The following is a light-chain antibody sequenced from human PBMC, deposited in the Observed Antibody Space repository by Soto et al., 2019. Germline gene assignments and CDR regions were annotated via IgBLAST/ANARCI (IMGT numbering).Light chain of an antibody. Sequence: QPVLTQSSSASASLGSSVKLTCTLSSGHSSYIIAWHQQQPGKAPRFLMKLEGSGSYNKVSGVPDRFSGSSSGADRYLTISTRQFEDEADYYCETWDSNTRVFGGGTKLTVL. CDR2: LEGSGSY. V-gene: IGLV4-60*02. J-gene: IGLJ3*02. CDR1: SGHSSYI. CDR3: ETWDSNTRV.